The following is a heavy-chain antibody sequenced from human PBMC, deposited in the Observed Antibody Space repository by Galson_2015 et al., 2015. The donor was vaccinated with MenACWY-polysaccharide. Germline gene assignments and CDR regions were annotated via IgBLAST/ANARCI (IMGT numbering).Heavy chain of an antibody. CDR2: ITGSGGST. Sequence: SLRLSCAASGFTFSNYAMTWARQAPGKGLEWVSSITGSGGSTYYTDSVKGRFTISRDNSKNTLYLQMNSLRAEDTAVYSCAKKGCTTTSCTYNWFDPWGQRTLVTVSS. D-gene: IGHD2-2*01. CDR3: AKKGCTTTSCTYNWFDP. CDR1: GFTFSNYA. V-gene: IGHV3-23*01. J-gene: IGHJ5*02.